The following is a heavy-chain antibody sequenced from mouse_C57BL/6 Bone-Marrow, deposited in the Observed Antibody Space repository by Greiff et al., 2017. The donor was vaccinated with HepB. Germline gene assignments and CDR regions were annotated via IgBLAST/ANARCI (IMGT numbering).Heavy chain of an antibody. V-gene: IGHV14-4*01. CDR1: GFNIKDDY. CDR2: IDPENGDT. Sequence: VQLQQSGAELVRPGASVKLSCTASGFNIKDDYMHWVKQRPEQGLEWIGWIDPENGDTEYASKFQGKATITADTSSNTAYLQLSSLTSEDTAVYNCTTSSYFDYWGQGTTLTVSS. CDR3: TTSSYFDY. D-gene: IGHD1-1*01. J-gene: IGHJ2*01.